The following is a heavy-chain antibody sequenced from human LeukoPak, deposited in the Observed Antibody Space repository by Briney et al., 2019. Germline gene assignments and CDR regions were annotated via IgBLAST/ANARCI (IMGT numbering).Heavy chain of an antibody. V-gene: IGHV1-18*01. CDR1: GYTFTSYG. CDR2: ISAYNGNT. D-gene: IGHD6-13*01. CDR3: ARDRSKAAAGIPPKQYFQH. Sequence: ASVKVSCKASGYTFTSYGISWVRQAPGQGLEWMGWISAYNGNTNYAQKLQGRVTMTTDTSTSTAYMELRSLRSDDTAVYYCARDRSKAAAGIPPKQYFQHWGQGTLVTVSS. J-gene: IGHJ1*01.